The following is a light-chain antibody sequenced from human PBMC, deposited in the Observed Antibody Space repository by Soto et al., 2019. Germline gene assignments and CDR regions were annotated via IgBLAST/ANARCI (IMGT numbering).Light chain of an antibody. J-gene: IGKJ3*01. CDR2: DAS. Sequence: EIVLTQSPATLSLSPGERATLSCRAGQSISSYLAWYQQKPGQAPRLLIYDASSRATGIPARFSGSGSGTDFTFTISSLEPDDFAVYYCQHWGAFGPGTKVDIK. V-gene: IGKV3-11*01. CDR3: QHWGA. CDR1: QSISSY.